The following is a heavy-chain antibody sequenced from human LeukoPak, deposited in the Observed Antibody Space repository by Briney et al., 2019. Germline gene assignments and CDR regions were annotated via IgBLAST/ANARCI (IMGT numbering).Heavy chain of an antibody. J-gene: IGHJ4*02. CDR2: IWFDGNNK. CDR3: AKAPKRSGGSDFDF. D-gene: IGHD2-15*01. Sequence: GGSLRLSCAASGFTFSSYVMHWVRQAPGKGLEWVTIIWFDGNNKYYADSVKGRFTISRDNSKNTLYLQMNSLRVEDAAVYYCAKAPKRSGGSDFDFWGQGTLVTVSS. CDR1: GFTFSSYV. V-gene: IGHV3-33*06.